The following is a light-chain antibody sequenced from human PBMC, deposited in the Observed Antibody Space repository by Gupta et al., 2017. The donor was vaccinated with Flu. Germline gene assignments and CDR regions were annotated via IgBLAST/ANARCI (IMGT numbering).Light chain of an antibody. Sequence: QSVLPQPPSVSGAPGQRVTISCTGGSSNIGAGYDAHGYQQLPGTAPKLLIYGNNNRPSGVPDRFSGSRSGTSASLAITGLQAEDEADYYCQSYDSSLLYVFGTGTKVTVL. CDR1: SSNIGAGYD. CDR2: GNN. CDR3: QSYDSSLLYV. J-gene: IGLJ1*01. V-gene: IGLV1-40*01.